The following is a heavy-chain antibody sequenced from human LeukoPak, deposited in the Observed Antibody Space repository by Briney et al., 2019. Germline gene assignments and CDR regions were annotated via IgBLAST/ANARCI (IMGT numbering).Heavy chain of an antibody. CDR1: GFTFSDHF. Sequence: GGSLRLSCAVSGFTFSDHFLDWVRQAPGKGLEWVGRSRNKAKSYTTEYAASVKGRFTISRDDSKNSLYLQMNSLKTEDTAVYYCVRVGSVAGSDYLDYWGQGNLVTVSS. CDR3: VRVGSVAGSDYLDY. D-gene: IGHD6-19*01. CDR2: SRNKAKSYTT. J-gene: IGHJ4*02. V-gene: IGHV3-72*01.